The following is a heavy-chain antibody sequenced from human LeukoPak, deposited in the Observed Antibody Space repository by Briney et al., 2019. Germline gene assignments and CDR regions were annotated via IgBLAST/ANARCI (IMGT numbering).Heavy chain of an antibody. CDR1: GGSISSSSYY. CDR3: ARSCSGGSCYHYGMDV. Sequence: PSETLSLTCTVSGGSISSSSYYWGWIRQPPGKGLEWIGSIYYSGSTYYNPSLKSRVTISVDTSKNQFSLKLSSVTAADTAVYYCARSCSGGSCYHYGMDVWGQGTTVTVSS. V-gene: IGHV4-39*07. J-gene: IGHJ6*02. CDR2: IYYSGST. D-gene: IGHD2-15*01.